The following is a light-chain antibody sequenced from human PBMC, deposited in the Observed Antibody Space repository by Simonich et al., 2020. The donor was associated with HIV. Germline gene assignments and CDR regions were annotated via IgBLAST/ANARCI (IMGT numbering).Light chain of an antibody. CDR1: QSLLYSSNNKNY. Sequence: DIVMTQSPDSLAVSLGERATINCKYSQSLLYSSNNKNYLAWYQQKPGQPPKLLIYWASTRESGVPDRFSGSGSGTDFTLTISSLQAEDVAVYYCQQYYSPPLAFGGGTKVEIK. CDR2: WAS. V-gene: IGKV4-1*01. CDR3: QQYYSPPLA. J-gene: IGKJ4*01.